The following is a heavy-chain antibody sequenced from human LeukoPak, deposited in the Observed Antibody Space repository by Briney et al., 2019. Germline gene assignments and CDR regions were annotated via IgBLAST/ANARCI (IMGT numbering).Heavy chain of an antibody. CDR3: ARDRVATIFTYHPMFDS. V-gene: IGHV3-74*01. Sequence: QPGGSLRLSCAASRFTFSVHWMHWVRQAPGKGLEWVSRINPDESDKAYADSVKGRFTISRDNAKSTLYLQMNSLRVEDTAVYYCARDRVATIFTYHPMFDSWGPGTLVTVSS. CDR2: INPDESDK. J-gene: IGHJ5*01. CDR1: RFTFSVHW. D-gene: IGHD3-10*02.